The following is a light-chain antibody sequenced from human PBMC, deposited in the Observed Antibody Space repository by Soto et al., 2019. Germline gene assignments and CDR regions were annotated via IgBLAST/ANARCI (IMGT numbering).Light chain of an antibody. CDR1: SSNIGAGYE. Sequence: QSVLTQPPSVSGAPGQRVTISCTGSSSNIGAGYEVHWYQQLPRTDPKLLIYGNSNRPSGVPDRFSGSKSGTSASLAIAGLQAEDEVDYYCQSYDSSLSGMVFGGGTQLTVL. CDR3: QSYDSSLSGMV. J-gene: IGLJ2*01. V-gene: IGLV1-40*01. CDR2: GNS.